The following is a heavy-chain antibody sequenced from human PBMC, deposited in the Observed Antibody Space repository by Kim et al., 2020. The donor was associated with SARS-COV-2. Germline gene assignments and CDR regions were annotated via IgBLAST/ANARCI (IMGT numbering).Heavy chain of an antibody. CDR3: ARQGAYNGYYDCGMDV. CDR1: GYSFTSYW. CDR2: IYPGDSDT. Sequence: GESLKISCKGSGYSFTSYWIGWVRQMPGKGLEWMGIIYPGDSDTRYSPSFQGEVTISADKFISTAYLQWSSLKASDTAMYYCARQGAYNGYYDCGMDVWGQETTVTVSS. V-gene: IGHV5-51*01. D-gene: IGHD1-20*01. J-gene: IGHJ6*02.